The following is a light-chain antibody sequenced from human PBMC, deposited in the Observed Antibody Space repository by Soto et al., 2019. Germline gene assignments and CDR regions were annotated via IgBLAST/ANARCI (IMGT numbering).Light chain of an antibody. V-gene: IGKV1-5*01. Sequence: DIPLIQSPATLSASVGDRITITCRASENIFKFLAWYQQRSGSAPNLLIYAASDLESGVPSRFSGSGSGTEFTLTIDNLQPDDFSTYYCHHYNTQPITFGGGTKVDVK. CDR2: AAS. CDR3: HHYNTQPIT. CDR1: ENIFKF. J-gene: IGKJ4*01.